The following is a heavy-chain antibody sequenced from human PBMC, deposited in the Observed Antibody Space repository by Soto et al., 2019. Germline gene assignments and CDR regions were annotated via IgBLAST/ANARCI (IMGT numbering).Heavy chain of an antibody. V-gene: IGHV4-39*01. CDR2: IYYSGST. Sequence: SETLSLTCTVSGGSISSSSYYWGWIRQPPGKGLEWIGSIYYSGSTYYNPSLKSRVTISVDTSKNQFSLKLSSVTAADTAVYYCAGGYYDFWSGINYYYYGMDVWGRGTTVTVSS. CDR1: GGSISSSSYY. J-gene: IGHJ6*02. CDR3: AGGYYDFWSGINYYYYGMDV. D-gene: IGHD3-3*01.